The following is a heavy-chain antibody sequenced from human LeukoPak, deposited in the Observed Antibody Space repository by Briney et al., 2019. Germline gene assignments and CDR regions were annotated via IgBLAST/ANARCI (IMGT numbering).Heavy chain of an antibody. V-gene: IGHV3-53*01. CDR3: ARKSTFDSSGYYVH. CDR2: IYSGGST. J-gene: IGHJ4*02. CDR1: GFTVSNNY. Sequence: PGGSLRLSCAASGFTVSNNYMSWVRQAPGKGLEWVSVIYSGGSTYYADSVKGRFTISRDNSKNTLYLQMNSLRAEDTAVYYCARKSTFDSSGYYVHWGQGTLVTVSS. D-gene: IGHD3-22*01.